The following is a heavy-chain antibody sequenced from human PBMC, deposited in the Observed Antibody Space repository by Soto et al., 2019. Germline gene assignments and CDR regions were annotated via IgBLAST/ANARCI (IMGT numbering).Heavy chain of an antibody. CDR3: ARDSLGCSSTSCYFYY. Sequence: ASLKVSCKTSGYTLTSYGISWVRQAPGQGLEWMGWISAYNGNTNYAQKLQGRVTMTTDTSTSTAYMELRSLRSDDTAVYYCARDSLGCSSTSCYFYYWGQGTLVTVSS. CDR2: ISAYNGNT. V-gene: IGHV1-18*01. CDR1: GYTLTSYG. D-gene: IGHD2-2*01. J-gene: IGHJ4*02.